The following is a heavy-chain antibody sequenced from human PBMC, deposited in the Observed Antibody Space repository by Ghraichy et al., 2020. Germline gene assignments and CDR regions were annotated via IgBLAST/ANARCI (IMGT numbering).Heavy chain of an antibody. CDR2: ISYDGSNK. D-gene: IGHD5-18*01. Sequence: GGSLRLSCAASGFTFSSYAMHWVRQAPGKGLEWVAVISYDGSNKYYADSVKGRFTISRDNSKNTLYLQMNSLRAEDTAVYYCARATTEIQLWLIPFDYWGQGTLVTVSS. CDR3: ARATTEIQLWLIPFDY. CDR1: GFTFSSYA. V-gene: IGHV3-30*04. J-gene: IGHJ4*02.